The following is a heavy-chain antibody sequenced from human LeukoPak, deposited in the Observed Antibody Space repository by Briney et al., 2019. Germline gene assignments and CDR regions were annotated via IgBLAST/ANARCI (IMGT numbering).Heavy chain of an antibody. V-gene: IGHV1-18*01. Sequence: ASVKVSCKASGYTFTNYGISWVRQAPGQGLDWMGWISAYNGNKVYAQELQGRITMTTDTSTSTAYTELRSLRSDDTAVYYCARDRWSSSSSEGALDIWGQGTMVTVSS. CDR2: ISAYNGNK. J-gene: IGHJ3*02. D-gene: IGHD6-6*01. CDR3: ARDRWSSSSSEGALDI. CDR1: GYTFTNYG.